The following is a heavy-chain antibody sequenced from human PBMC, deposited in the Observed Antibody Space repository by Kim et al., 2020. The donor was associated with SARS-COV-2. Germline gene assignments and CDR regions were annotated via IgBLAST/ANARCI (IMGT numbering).Heavy chain of an antibody. CDR2: ISGSGGST. CDR3: AKSGRGSGWSPDYFDY. J-gene: IGHJ4*02. CDR1: GFTFSSYA. D-gene: IGHD6-19*01. Sequence: GGSLRLSCAASGFTFSSYAMSWVRQAPGKGLEWVSAISGSGGSTYYADSVKGRFTISRDNSKNTLYLQMNSPRAEDTAVYYCAKSGRGSGWSPDYFDYWGQGTLVTVSS. V-gene: IGHV3-23*01.